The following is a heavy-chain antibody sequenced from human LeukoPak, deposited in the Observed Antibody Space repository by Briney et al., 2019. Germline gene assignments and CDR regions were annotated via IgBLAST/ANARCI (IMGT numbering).Heavy chain of an antibody. CDR1: GFTFSSFS. V-gene: IGHV3-48*04. D-gene: IGHD1-7*01. J-gene: IGHJ4*02. CDR3: ARMNYVSSGWGAPFDY. Sequence: GGSLRLSCAASGFTFSSFSMNWVRQAPGKGLEWVSYIRGGGTNTDYTGSVKGRFTISRDNAKNSLYLQMNSLRAEDTAVYYRARMNYVSSGWGAPFDYWGQGTLVTVSS. CDR2: IRGGGTNT.